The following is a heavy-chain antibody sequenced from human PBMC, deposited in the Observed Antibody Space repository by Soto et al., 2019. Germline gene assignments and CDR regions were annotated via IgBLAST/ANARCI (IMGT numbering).Heavy chain of an antibody. CDR3: ARAHLRGELELCFDY. D-gene: IGHD1-7*01. Sequence: ASVKVSCKASGYTCTSYAMHWVRQAPGQRLEWMGWINAGNGNTKYSQKFQGRVTITRDTSASTAYMELSSLRSEDTAVYYCARAHLRGELELCFDYWGQGTLVTVSS. CDR1: GYTCTSYA. J-gene: IGHJ4*02. CDR2: INAGNGNT. V-gene: IGHV1-3*01.